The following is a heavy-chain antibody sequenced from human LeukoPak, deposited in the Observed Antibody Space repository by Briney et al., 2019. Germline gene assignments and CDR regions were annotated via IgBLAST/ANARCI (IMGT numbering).Heavy chain of an antibody. V-gene: IGHV4-59*01. CDR3: ATGPSPRMLFDI. J-gene: IGHJ3*02. Sequence: SETLSLTCTVSGGSISSYYWSWIRQPPGKGLEWIGYIYYSGSTNYNPPLKSRVTISVDTSKNQFSLKLSSVTAADTAVYYCATGPSPRMLFDIWGQGTMVTVSS. CDR1: GGSISSYY. CDR2: IYYSGST. D-gene: IGHD1-14*01.